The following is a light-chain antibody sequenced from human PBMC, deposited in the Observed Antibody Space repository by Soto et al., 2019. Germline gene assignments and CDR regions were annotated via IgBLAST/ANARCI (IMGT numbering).Light chain of an antibody. CDR2: AAS. CDR3: QQTNSFLPYT. V-gene: IGKV1-12*01. J-gene: IGKJ2*01. CDR1: QHIYNW. Sequence: DIQMTQSPSSVSASVGDRVTITCRASQHIYNWLAWYQQKPGKAPKLLIYAASSLQSGVPSRFSGSGSGTDFTLTISSLQPEDFATYYCQQTNSFLPYTFGQGTKVEIK.